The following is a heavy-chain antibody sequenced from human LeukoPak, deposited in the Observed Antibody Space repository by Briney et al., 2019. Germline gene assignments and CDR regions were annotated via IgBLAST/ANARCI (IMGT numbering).Heavy chain of an antibody. V-gene: IGHV3-21*01. Sequence: GGSLRLSCAASGFTFRNFGFIWVRQAPGKGLEWISSISSGSFIYCADAVKARFTISRDNTRDSLSLQMNSLRADDTAVYYCARLMFIAVGNWYFDLWGRGTLVTVSS. J-gene: IGHJ2*01. CDR2: ISSGSFI. CDR1: GFTFRNFG. CDR3: ARLMFIAVGNWYFDL. D-gene: IGHD2-15*01.